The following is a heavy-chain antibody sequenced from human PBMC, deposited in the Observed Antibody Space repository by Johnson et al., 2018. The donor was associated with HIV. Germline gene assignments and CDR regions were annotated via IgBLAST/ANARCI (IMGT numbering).Heavy chain of an antibody. V-gene: IGHV3-7*01. CDR2: IKQDGSEK. D-gene: IGHD3-22*01. CDR3: AKELADSSGYYADAFDI. CDR1: GFTFSSYW. Sequence: VQLVESGGGVVQPGGSLRLSCAASGFTFSSYWMSWVRQAPGKGLEWVANIKQDGSEKYYADSVKGRFTISRDNSKNTLYLQMNSLRAEDTAVYYCAKELADSSGYYADAFDIWGQGTMVTVSS. J-gene: IGHJ3*02.